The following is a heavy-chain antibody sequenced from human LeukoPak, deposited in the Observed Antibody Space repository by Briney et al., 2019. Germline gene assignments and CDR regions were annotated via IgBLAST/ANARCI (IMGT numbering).Heavy chain of an antibody. CDR3: ATGLPNYYDSSGYPDY. CDR1: GYTLTELS. CDR2: FDPEDGET. D-gene: IGHD3-22*01. V-gene: IGHV1-24*01. J-gene: IGHJ4*02. Sequence: GASVKVSCMVSGYTLTELSMHWVRQAPGKGLEWMGGFDPEDGETIYAQKFQGRVTMTEDTSTDTAYMELSSLRSEDTAVYYCATGLPNYYDSSGYPDYWGQGTLVTVSS.